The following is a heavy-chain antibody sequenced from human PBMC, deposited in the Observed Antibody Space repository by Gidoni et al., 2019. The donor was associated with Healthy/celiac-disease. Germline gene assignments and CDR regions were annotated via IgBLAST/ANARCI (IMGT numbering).Heavy chain of an antibody. J-gene: IGHJ5*02. CDR1: GGSISSSNL. Sequence: QVQLQESGPGLVKPSGTLSLTCAVSGGSISSSNLLSWVRQPPGKGLEWIGEIYHSGSTNYNPSRKSRVTISVDKSKNQFSLKLSSVTAADTAVYYWARGNIVVVGAATPKGARWVDPWGQGTLVTVSS. D-gene: IGHD2-15*01. CDR2: IYHSGST. V-gene: IGHV4-4*02. CDR3: ARGNIVVVGAATPKGARWVDP.